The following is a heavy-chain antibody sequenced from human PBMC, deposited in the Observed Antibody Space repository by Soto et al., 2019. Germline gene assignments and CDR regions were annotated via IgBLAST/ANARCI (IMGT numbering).Heavy chain of an antibody. CDR3: ARATDYGGEGLDY. D-gene: IGHD4-17*01. V-gene: IGHV4-30-2*06. J-gene: IGHJ4*02. Sequence: QLQLQESGSGLVRPSQTLSLTCAVSGGSISSGGYTWNWIRPSPQKGLEWIGYFYHSGTPDYNPSLKSRVTISIDNSKNQFSLRLHSVTAADTAVYFCARATDYGGEGLDYWGQGTLVTVSS. CDR2: FYHSGTP. CDR1: GGSISSGGYT.